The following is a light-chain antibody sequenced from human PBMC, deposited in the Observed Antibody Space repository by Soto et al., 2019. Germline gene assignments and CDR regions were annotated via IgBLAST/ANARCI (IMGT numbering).Light chain of an antibody. CDR3: QQYNRYSIA. V-gene: IGKV1-5*03. CDR2: DVS. Sequence: DIQLTQSPSTLSASIGDKVTITCRASQSISDWLAWYQQKPGKAPKFLIYDVSTLENGVPSRFSGSGSGTEFPLTISSLQPDDFATYYCQQYNRYSIAFGGGTKVEIK. J-gene: IGKJ4*01. CDR1: QSISDW.